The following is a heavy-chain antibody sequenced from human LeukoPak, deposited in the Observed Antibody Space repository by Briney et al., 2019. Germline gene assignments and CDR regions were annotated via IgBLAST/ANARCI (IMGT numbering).Heavy chain of an antibody. CDR2: ISYGGSIK. CDR3: ARDPGQQPRTIFDY. CDR1: GFTFSSYA. D-gene: IGHD6-13*01. V-gene: IGHV3-30*04. J-gene: IGHJ4*02. Sequence: PGGSLRLSCAASGFTFSSYAMHWVRQAPGKGLEWVAIISYGGSIKSYADSVKGRFTISTDNSKNRLYLQMNSLSAEDTAVYYCARDPGQQPRTIFDYWGQGTLVTVSS.